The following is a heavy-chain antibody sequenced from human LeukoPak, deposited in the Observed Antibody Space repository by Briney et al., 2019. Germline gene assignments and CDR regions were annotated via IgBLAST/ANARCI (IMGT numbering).Heavy chain of an antibody. CDR2: ISWNSGSI. J-gene: IGHJ2*01. D-gene: IGHD4-17*01. CDR3: ARDDDYGDYSDWYFDL. CDR1: GFTFDDYA. Sequence: GGSLRLSCAASGFTFDDYAMHWVRQAPGKGLEWVSGISWNSGSIGYADSMKGRFTISRDNAKTSLYLQMNSLRAEDTAVYYCARDDDYGDYSDWYFDLWGRGTLVTVSS. V-gene: IGHV3-9*01.